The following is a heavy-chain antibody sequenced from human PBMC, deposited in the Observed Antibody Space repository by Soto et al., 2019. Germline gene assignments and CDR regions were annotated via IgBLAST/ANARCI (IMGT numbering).Heavy chain of an antibody. CDR1: GFTFSSYS. CDR3: ARDRITETTGNYYFPMDV. Sequence: PGGSLRLSCAASGFTFSSYSMHWVRQAPGKGLEWVAVISYDGSNKYQADSVKGRFTISRDNSKNTLFLVMNSLRPEDTALYYCARDRITETTGNYYFPMDVWGQGTKVTGAS. D-gene: IGHD1-7*01. J-gene: IGHJ6*02. V-gene: IGHV3-30-3*01. CDR2: ISYDGSNK.